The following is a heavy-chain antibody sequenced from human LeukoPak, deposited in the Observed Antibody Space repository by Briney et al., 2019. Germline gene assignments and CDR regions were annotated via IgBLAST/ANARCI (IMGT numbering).Heavy chain of an antibody. CDR2: ISAYNGNT. D-gene: IGHD2-2*01. Sequence: ASVKVSCKASGDTFSSYGINWVRQAPGQGLEWMGWISAYNGNTDYAQKLQGRVTMTTDTSTSTAYMELSSLRSEDTAVYYCASGTTDIVVVPATLRNYYFDYWGQGTLVTVSS. J-gene: IGHJ4*02. CDR3: ASGTTDIVVVPATLRNYYFDY. CDR1: GDTFSSYG. V-gene: IGHV1-18*01.